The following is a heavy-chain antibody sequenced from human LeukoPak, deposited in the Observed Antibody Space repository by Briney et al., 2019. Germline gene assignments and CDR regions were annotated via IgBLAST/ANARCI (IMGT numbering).Heavy chain of an antibody. J-gene: IGHJ3*02. Sequence: GGSLRHSRAASGFTFSSYWMSRVRQAPGKGLEWVANIKQDGSEKYYVDSVKGRFTISRDNAKNSLYLQMNSLRAEDTAVYYCARIWMDAFDIWGQGTMVTLSS. CDR2: IKQDGSEK. D-gene: IGHD3-3*01. CDR1: GFTFSSYW. CDR3: ARIWMDAFDI. V-gene: IGHV3-7*01.